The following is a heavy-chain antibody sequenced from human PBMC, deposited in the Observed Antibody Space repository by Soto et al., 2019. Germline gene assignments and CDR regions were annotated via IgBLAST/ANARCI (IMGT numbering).Heavy chain of an antibody. CDR3: ARDSYSSGWDEFDY. J-gene: IGHJ4*02. CDR1: GYTFTSYG. CDR2: ISAYNGNT. D-gene: IGHD6-19*01. V-gene: IGHV1-18*01. Sequence: ASVKVSCKASGYTFTSYGISWVRQAPGQGLERMGWISAYNGNTNYAQKLQGRVTMTTDTSTSTAYMELRSLRSDDTAVYYCARDSYSSGWDEFDYWGQGTLVTVSS.